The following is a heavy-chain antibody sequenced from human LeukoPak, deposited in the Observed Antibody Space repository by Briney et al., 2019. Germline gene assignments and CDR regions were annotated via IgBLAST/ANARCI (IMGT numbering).Heavy chain of an antibody. D-gene: IGHD5-24*01. Sequence: GGSLRLSCAASGFTVSSNYMSWVRQAPGKGLEWVSVIYSGGSTYYADSVKGRFTISRDNSKNTLYLQMNSLRAEDTAVYYCARESIKRRDGYNLRAYYFDYWGQGTLVTVSS. CDR3: ARESIKRRDGYNLRAYYFDY. V-gene: IGHV3-53*01. CDR1: GFTVSSNY. J-gene: IGHJ4*02. CDR2: IYSGGST.